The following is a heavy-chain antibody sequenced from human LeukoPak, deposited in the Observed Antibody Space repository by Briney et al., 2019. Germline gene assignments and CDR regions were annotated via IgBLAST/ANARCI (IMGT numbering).Heavy chain of an antibody. CDR3: ARGPRYYDSSGYSHYYYYYMDV. CDR1: LYTFLSYD. CDR2: MNPNSGNT. V-gene: IGHV1-8*01. D-gene: IGHD3-22*01. J-gene: IGHJ6*03. Sequence: ASVQVSCKASLYTFLSYDISWVRQATGQGLEWMGWMNPNSGNTRYAQKFQGRVTMTRNTSISTAYMELSSLRSEDTAVYYCARGPRYYDSSGYSHYYYYYMDVWGKGTTVTVSS.